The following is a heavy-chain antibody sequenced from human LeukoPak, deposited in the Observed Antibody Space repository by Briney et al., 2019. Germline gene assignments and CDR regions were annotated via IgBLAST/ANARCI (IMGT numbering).Heavy chain of an antibody. CDR2: IYPGDSGT. J-gene: IGHJ4*02. D-gene: IGHD6-19*01. Sequence: GESLKISCKGSGYSFTNYWIGWVRQVPGKGLEWMGIIYPGDSGTRYSPSFQGQVTISADKSISTAYLQWSSLKASDTAMYFCARRDTTGSIDYWGQGTLVTVSS. CDR3: ARRDTTGSIDY. CDR1: GYSFTNYW. V-gene: IGHV5-51*01.